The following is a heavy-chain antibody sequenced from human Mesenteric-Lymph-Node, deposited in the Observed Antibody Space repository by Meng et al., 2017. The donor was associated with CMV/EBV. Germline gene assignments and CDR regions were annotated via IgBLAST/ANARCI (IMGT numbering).Heavy chain of an antibody. CDR2: TYYSGST. D-gene: IGHD3-10*01. J-gene: IGHJ6*02. Sequence: GSLRLSCTVSGGSISSSSYYWGWIRQPPGKGLEWIGSTYYSGSTYYNPSLKSRVTIYVDTSKNQFSLKLTSVTAVDTAVYYCARLGEADYFYYYGKDVWGQGTTVTVSS. V-gene: IGHV4-39*01. CDR1: GGSISSSSYY. CDR3: ARLGEADYFYYYGKDV.